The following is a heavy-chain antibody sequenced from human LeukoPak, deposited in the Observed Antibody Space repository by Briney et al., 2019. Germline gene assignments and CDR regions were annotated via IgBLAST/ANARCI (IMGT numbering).Heavy chain of an antibody. CDR2: IYPGDSDT. CDR1: GYSFTSYW. CDR3: ARQTGGSGWYGDAFDI. J-gene: IGHJ3*02. V-gene: IGHV5-51*01. D-gene: IGHD6-19*01. Sequence: GESLKISCQGSGYSFTSYWIGWVRQMPGKGLEWMGIIYPGDSDTRYSPSFQGQVTISADKSISTAYLQWSSLKASDTAMYYCARQTGGSGWYGDAFDIWGQGTMVTVSS.